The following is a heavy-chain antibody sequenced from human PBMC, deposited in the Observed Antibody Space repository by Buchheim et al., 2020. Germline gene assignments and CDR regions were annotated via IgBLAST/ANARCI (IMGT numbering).Heavy chain of an antibody. CDR2: IKQDGSEK. CDR1: GFTFSSYW. Sequence: EVQLVESGGGLVQPGGSLRLSCAASGFTFSSYWMSWVRQAPGKGLEWVANIKQDGSEKYYVDSVKGRFTTSRDNAKTSLYLQMNSLRAEDTAVYYCARAPKYGDYSNWFDPWGQGTL. V-gene: IGHV3-7*01. CDR3: ARAPKYGDYSNWFDP. D-gene: IGHD4-17*01. J-gene: IGHJ5*02.